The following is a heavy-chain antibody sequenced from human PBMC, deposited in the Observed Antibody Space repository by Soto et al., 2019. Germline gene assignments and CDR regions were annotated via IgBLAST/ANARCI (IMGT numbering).Heavy chain of an antibody. CDR1: GGTFSSYA. V-gene: IGHV1-69*12. Sequence: QVQLVQSGAEVKKPGSSVKVSCKASGGTFSSYAISWVRQAPGQGLEWMGGIIPIFGTANYAQKFQGRVTIAAEESTSTAYRGLSSRRSEDTAVYYCARNGGVGYCSGGSCPAAEYFQHWGQGTLVTVSS. CDR3: ARNGGVGYCSGGSCPAAEYFQH. J-gene: IGHJ1*01. CDR2: IIPIFGTA. D-gene: IGHD2-15*01.